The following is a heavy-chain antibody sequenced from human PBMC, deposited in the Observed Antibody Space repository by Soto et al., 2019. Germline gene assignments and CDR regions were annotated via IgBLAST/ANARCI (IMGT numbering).Heavy chain of an antibody. CDR3: ARVHYYGSGNYPYYFDF. CDR1: GFTFSHYG. D-gene: IGHD3-10*01. J-gene: IGHJ4*02. V-gene: IGHV3-48*01. Sequence: EVHLVDSGGGLVQPGGSLRLSCAASGFTFSHYGMNWVRQAPGKGLEWVSYISTTTPTSIYYADSVKGRFTISRDNAKNSLYLQMGSLRAEDTAVYYCARVHYYGSGNYPYYFDFWGQGTLVTVSS. CDR2: ISTTTPTSI.